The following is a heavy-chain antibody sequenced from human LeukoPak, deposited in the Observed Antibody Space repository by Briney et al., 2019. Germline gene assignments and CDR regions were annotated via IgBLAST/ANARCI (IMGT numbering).Heavy chain of an antibody. D-gene: IGHD6-19*01. CDR1: GGSISAYC. CDR2: IFASGST. CDR3: ARGGIAVSGADY. V-gene: IGHV4-4*07. J-gene: IGHJ4*02. Sequence: PSETLSLTCTVSGGSISAYCWSWIRQPAGKGLEWIGRIFASGSTNYNPSLEGRVTMSVDTTKNQFSLNLRSVTAADTAAYYCARGGIAVSGADYWGQGTLVTVSS.